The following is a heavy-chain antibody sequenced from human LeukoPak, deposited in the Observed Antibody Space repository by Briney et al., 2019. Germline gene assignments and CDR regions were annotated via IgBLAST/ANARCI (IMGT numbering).Heavy chain of an antibody. V-gene: IGHV2-70*17. J-gene: IGHJ4*02. CDR2: IDWDDDK. D-gene: IGHD2-15*01. CDR3: ARMTPDSPSFDS. Sequence: SGPALVNPTQPLTLTCTFSGLSLSTPAMWGTWIRQPPGKALEWLARIDWDDDKFYSPSLRTRLTISKDTPKTQVVLRMTNMDPVDTGTYYCARMTPDSPSFDSWGQGALITVSS. CDR1: GLSLSTPAMW.